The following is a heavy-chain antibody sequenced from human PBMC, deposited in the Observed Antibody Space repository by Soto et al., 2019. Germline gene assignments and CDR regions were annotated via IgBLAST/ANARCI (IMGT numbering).Heavy chain of an antibody. CDR2: IYYSGST. CDR1: GGSVVSGSYC. D-gene: IGHD3-3*01. J-gene: IGHJ4*02. Sequence: SETLCVTRSVSGGSVVSGSYCWIWIRQPPGKGLEWIGYIYYSGSTNYNPSLKSRVTISVDTSKNQFSLKLSSVTAADTAVYYCARTLDFWSGYNYFDYWGQGTLVTVSS. V-gene: IGHV4-61*01. CDR3: ARTLDFWSGYNYFDY.